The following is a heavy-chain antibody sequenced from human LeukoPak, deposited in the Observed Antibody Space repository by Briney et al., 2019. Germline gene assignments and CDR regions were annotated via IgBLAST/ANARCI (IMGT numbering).Heavy chain of an antibody. CDR1: GGSISSYY. CDR2: INHSGST. V-gene: IGHV4-34*01. Sequence: PSETLSLTCTVSGGSISSYYWSWIRQPPGKGLEWIGEINHSGSTNYNPSLESRVTISVALKLSSVTAADTAVYYCARGVSGGPVDYWGQGTLVTVSS. D-gene: IGHD4-23*01. J-gene: IGHJ4*02. CDR3: ARGVSGGPVDY.